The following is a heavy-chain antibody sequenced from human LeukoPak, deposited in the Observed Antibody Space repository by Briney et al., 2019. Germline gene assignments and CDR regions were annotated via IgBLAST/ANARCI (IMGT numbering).Heavy chain of an antibody. CDR1: GFTFSSYS. J-gene: IGHJ3*02. Sequence: GGSLRLSCAASGFTFSSYSMNWVRQAPGKGLEWVSYISSSGSFTNYADSVKGRFAISRDNAKNSLCLQMNSLRAEDTAVYYCARVRQHDAFDIWGQGTMVTVSS. CDR3: ARVRQHDAFDI. CDR2: ISSSGSFT. V-gene: IGHV3-21*05.